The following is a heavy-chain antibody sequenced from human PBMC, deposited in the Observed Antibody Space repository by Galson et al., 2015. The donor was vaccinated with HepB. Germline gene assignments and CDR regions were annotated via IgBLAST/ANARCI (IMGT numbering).Heavy chain of an antibody. CDR3: ARAPITSIFGMVINDYFDY. D-gene: IGHD3-3*01. CDR2: IKEDGSEK. J-gene: IGHJ4*02. CDR1: GFTFSDYW. Sequence: SLRLSCAASGFTFSDYWMSWVRQAPGKGLEWVANIKEDGSEKYYVDSVKGRFTISRDNAKNSLYLQMNSLRAEDTAVYYCARAPITSIFGMVINDYFDYWGQGALVTVSS. V-gene: IGHV3-7*01.